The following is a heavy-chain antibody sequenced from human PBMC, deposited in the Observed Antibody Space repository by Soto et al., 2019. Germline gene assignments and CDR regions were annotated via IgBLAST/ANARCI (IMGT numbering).Heavy chain of an antibody. Sequence: ASVKVSCKASGYTFTSYAMHWVRQAPGQRLEWMGWINAGNGNTKYSQKFQGRVTITRDTSASTAYMELSSLRSEDTAVYYCALGYYAFWSGISPQSYYYYGMDVWGQGTTVTVSS. CDR1: GYTFTSYA. CDR2: INAGNGNT. D-gene: IGHD3-3*01. V-gene: IGHV1-3*01. J-gene: IGHJ6*02. CDR3: ALGYYAFWSGISPQSYYYYGMDV.